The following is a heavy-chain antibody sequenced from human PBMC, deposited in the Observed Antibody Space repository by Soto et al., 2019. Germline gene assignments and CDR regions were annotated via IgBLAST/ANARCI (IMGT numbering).Heavy chain of an antibody. CDR2: IYYSGST. CDR3: ARAYRVPSAGAMDV. CDR1: GGSTNSGDYH. Sequence: PSETLSLTCTVSGGSTNSGDYHWSWIRQSPGKGLEWIGAIYYSGSTYYNPSLKSRIRISVDTSKNQLSLKVNSVTAADTAVYYCARAYRVPSAGAMDVCGQETKVTVYS. J-gene: IGHJ6*02. V-gene: IGHV4-30-4*01. D-gene: IGHD3-16*02.